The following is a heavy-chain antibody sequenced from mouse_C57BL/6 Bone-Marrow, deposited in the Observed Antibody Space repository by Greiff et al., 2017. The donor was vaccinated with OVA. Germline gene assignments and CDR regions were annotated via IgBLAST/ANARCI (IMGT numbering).Heavy chain of an antibody. Sequence: QVQLQQSGPELVKPGASVKISCKASGYAFSSSWMNWVKQRPGKGLEWIGRIYPGDGDTNYNGKFKGKATLTADKSSSTAYMQLSSLTSEDSAVYFCARERGTTVPDYWGQGTTLTVSS. CDR3: ARERGTTVPDY. D-gene: IGHD1-1*01. V-gene: IGHV1-82*01. J-gene: IGHJ2*01. CDR2: IYPGDGDT. CDR1: GYAFSSSW.